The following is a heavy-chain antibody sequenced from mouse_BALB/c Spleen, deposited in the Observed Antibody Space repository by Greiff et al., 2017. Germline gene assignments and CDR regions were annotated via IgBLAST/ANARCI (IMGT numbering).Heavy chain of an antibody. CDR2: IYWDDDK. CDR3: ARRARMDY. CDR1: GFSLTSYG. V-gene: IGHV8-12*01. Sequence: QVQLKESGPGLVAPSQSLSITCTVSGFSLTSYGVHWVRQPPGKGLEWLAHIYWDDDKRYNPSLKSRLTISKDTSSNQVFLKITSVDTADTATYYCARRARMDYWGQGTSVTVSS. J-gene: IGHJ4*01.